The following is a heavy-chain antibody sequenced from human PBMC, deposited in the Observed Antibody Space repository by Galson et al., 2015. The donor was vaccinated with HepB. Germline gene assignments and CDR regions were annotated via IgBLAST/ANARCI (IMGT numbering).Heavy chain of an antibody. CDR3: ARSSSDSSSWYGDY. J-gene: IGHJ4*02. D-gene: IGHD6-13*01. CDR2: IYHSGST. CDR1: GGSISSSNW. Sequence: SETLSLTCAVSGGSISSSNWWSWVRQPPGKGLEWIGEIYHSGSTNYNPSLKSRVTISVDKSKNQFSPKLSSVTAADTAVYYCARSSSDSSSWYGDYWGQGTLVTVSS. V-gene: IGHV4-4*02.